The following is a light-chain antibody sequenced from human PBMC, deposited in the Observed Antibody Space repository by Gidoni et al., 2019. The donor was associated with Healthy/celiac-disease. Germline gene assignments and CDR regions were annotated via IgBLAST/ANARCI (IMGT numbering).Light chain of an antibody. J-gene: IGKJ3*01. V-gene: IGKV1-33*01. Sequence: DIQMTQSPSSLSASVGDRVTITCQASQGISSYLNWYQQKPGKAPKLLIYAASSLQTGVPSRFSGSGSGTDFTLTISSLQPEDFATYYCQQNDSIPFTFGHXTKVDIK. CDR2: AAS. CDR3: QQNDSIPFT. CDR1: QGISSY.